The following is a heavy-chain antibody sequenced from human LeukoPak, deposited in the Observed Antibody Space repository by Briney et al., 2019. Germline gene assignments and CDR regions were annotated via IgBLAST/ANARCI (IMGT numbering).Heavy chain of an antibody. D-gene: IGHD6-13*01. CDR1: GFTFSSYS. Sequence: GGSLRVSCAASGFTFSSYSMNWVRQAPGKGLEWVSSISFSSSSIYYADSVKGRVTISRDNAKNSLFLQMNSLRDGDTAVYYCAAGADSSSWAYFDYWGQGTLVTVSS. CDR3: AAGADSSSWAYFDY. CDR2: ISFSSSSI. V-gene: IGHV3-21*01. J-gene: IGHJ4*02.